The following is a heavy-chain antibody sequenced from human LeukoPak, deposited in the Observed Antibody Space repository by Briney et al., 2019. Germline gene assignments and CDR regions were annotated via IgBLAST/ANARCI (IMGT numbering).Heavy chain of an antibody. CDR1: GYIFDIYA. Sequence: GASVKVSCKASGYIFDIYAMIWVRQAPGQGLEFMGWIATNTGNPTYAQGFTGRFVLSLDTSVSTAYLQISSLKAEDTAVYYCARDYTLTLGTTTYFQHWGQGTLVTVSS. CDR3: ARDYTLTLGTTTYFQH. D-gene: IGHD1-7*01. V-gene: IGHV7-4-1*02. J-gene: IGHJ1*01. CDR2: IATNTGNP.